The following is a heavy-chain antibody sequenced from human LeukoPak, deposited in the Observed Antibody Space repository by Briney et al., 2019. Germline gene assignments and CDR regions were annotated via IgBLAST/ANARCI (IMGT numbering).Heavy chain of an antibody. D-gene: IGHD3-9*01. CDR1: GYTFPIYG. Sequence: ASVTVSFTASGYTFPIYGITWVRQAPGQGLEWMGWISAYNGNTHYAQKVQGRVTMTTDTSTSTAYMELRSLRSDDTAVYYCARDGSYDILTGYYPHPWGQGTLVTVSS. J-gene: IGHJ5*02. CDR3: ARDGSYDILTGYYPHP. V-gene: IGHV1-18*01. CDR2: ISAYNGNT.